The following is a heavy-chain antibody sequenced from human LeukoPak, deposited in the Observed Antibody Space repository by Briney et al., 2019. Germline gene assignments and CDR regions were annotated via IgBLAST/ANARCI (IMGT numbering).Heavy chain of an antibody. D-gene: IGHD5-18*01. CDR2: ISSSSSYI. J-gene: IGHJ4*02. CDR3: ARVRYSYGYGYYFDY. V-gene: IGHV3-21*01. CDR1: GFTFSSYA. Sequence: GGSLRLSCAASGFTFSSYAMSWVRQAPGKGLEWVSSISSSSSYIYYADSVKGRFTISRDNAKNSLYLQMNSLRAEDTAVYYCARVRYSYGYGYYFDYWGRGTLVTVSS.